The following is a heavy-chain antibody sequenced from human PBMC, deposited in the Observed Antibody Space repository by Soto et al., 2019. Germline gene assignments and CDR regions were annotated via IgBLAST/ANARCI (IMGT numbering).Heavy chain of an antibody. Sequence: ASVKVSCKASGGTFSSYAISWVRQAPGQGLEWMGGIIPIFGTANYAQKFQGRVTITADESTSTAYMELSSLRSDDTAVYYCATYPRPRIAAAGTYSDYWGQGTLVTVSS. V-gene: IGHV1-69*13. J-gene: IGHJ4*02. CDR1: GGTFSSYA. D-gene: IGHD6-13*01. CDR2: IIPIFGTA. CDR3: ATYPRPRIAAAGTYSDY.